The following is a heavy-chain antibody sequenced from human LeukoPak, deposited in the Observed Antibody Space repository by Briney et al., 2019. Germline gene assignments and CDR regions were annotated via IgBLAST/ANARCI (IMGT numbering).Heavy chain of an antibody. Sequence: GGSLRLSCAASGFTFSSYSMNWVRQAPGKGLEWVSSISSSSSYIYYADSVKGRFTISRDNAKNSLYLQMNSLRAEDTAVYYCASPEDDSSGYYLDYWGQGTLVTVSS. CDR2: ISSSSSYI. V-gene: IGHV3-21*01. J-gene: IGHJ4*02. CDR3: ASPEDDSSGYYLDY. CDR1: GFTFSSYS. D-gene: IGHD3-22*01.